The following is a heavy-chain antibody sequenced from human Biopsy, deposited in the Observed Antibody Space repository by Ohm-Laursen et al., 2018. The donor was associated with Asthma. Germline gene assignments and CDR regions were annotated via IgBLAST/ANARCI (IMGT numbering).Heavy chain of an antibody. J-gene: IGHJ4*02. V-gene: IGHV1-69*01. D-gene: IGHD2-2*01. CDR3: ARKAGSCISRTCYSLDF. Sequence: VSSAKVSCKSLGGTFNTYVIGWVRPAPGQGLEWMGGINSVFGTTTYPQKFQDRVTITADDSTSTVYMELSSLRSEDTAVYYCARKAGSCISRTCYSLDFWGQGTLVTVSS. CDR2: INSVFGTT. CDR1: GGTFNTYV.